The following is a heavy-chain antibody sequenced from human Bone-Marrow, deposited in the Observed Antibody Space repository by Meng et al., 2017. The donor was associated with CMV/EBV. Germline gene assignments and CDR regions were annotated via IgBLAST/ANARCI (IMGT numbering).Heavy chain of an antibody. CDR3: ARDNNWGPDY. J-gene: IGHJ4*02. CDR1: GYTFTGYY. V-gene: IGHV1-2*02. Sequence: ASVKVSCKASGYTFTGYYMHWVRQAPGQGLEWMGWINPNSGGTNYAQKFQGRVTMTRDTSISTGYMELTRLTSDDTAVYYCARDNNWGPDYWGQGKLVTVSS. D-gene: IGHD7-27*01. CDR2: INPNSGGT.